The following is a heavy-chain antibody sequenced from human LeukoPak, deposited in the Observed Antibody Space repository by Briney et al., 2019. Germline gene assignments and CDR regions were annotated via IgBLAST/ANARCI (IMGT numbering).Heavy chain of an antibody. Sequence: PGGSLRLSCAASGFTFSSYGMHWVRQAPGKGLEWVAVIWYDGSNKYYADPVKGRFTISRDNSKNTLYLQMNSLRAEDTAVYYCARDGVIVHPDPTREYSSSSVDYWGQGTVVTVSS. CDR2: IWYDGSNK. V-gene: IGHV3-33*01. CDR3: ARDGVIVHPDPTREYSSSSVDY. D-gene: IGHD6-6*01. J-gene: IGHJ4*02. CDR1: GFTFSSYG.